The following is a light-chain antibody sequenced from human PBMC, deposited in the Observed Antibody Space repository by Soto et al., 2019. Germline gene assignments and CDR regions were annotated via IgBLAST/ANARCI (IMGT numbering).Light chain of an antibody. V-gene: IGKV3-11*01. CDR3: QQRSNWPGVT. CDR2: DAS. J-gene: IGKJ3*01. CDR1: QSVSTY. Sequence: EIVLTQSPATLSLSPGERATLSCRASQSVSTYLAWYQQKPGQAPRLLIYDASNRATGIPARFSGSGSGTDFTLTISSLVPEDFAAYYCQQRSNWPGVTFGPGTKVDIK.